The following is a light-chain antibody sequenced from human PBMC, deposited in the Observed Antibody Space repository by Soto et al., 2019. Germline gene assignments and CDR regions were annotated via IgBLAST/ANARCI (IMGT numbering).Light chain of an antibody. CDR3: SSYAGNSIYV. CDR1: SSDVGRYDY. V-gene: IGLV2-8*01. Sequence: QSALTQPPSASGSPGQSVTISCTGSSSDVGRYDYVSWYQHHPGKAPKLMMFDVNKRPSGVPDRFSGSRSGNTASLTVSGLQAEDEADYFCSSYAGNSIYVFGTGTKVTAL. J-gene: IGLJ1*01. CDR2: DVN.